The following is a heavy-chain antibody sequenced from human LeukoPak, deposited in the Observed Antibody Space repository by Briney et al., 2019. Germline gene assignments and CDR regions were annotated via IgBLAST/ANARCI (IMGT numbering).Heavy chain of an antibody. CDR3: ARATTYGDADY. CDR2: IYYTGST. J-gene: IGHJ4*02. CDR1: GGSISSSRYY. Sequence: SETLSLTCTVSGGSISSSRYYWGWIRQPPGKGLEWIGSIYYTGSTYYNPSLKSRVTISVDTSKNQFSLTLSSVTAADTAVYYCARATTYGDADYWGQGTLVTVSS. V-gene: IGHV4-39*07. D-gene: IGHD4-17*01.